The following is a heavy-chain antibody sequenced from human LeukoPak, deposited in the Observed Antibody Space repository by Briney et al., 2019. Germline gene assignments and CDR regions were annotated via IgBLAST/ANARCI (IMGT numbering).Heavy chain of an antibody. CDR2: IYYSGST. D-gene: IGHD6-19*01. Sequence: SETLSLTCTVSGDSISSYYWNWIRQPPGKGLEWIGYIYYSGSTKYNASLKSQVTISPDTSNNQFSLKLRSMTAADTAVYYCARSYSSGPFDLWGQGTLVIASS. J-gene: IGHJ4*02. CDR1: GDSISSYY. CDR3: ARSYSSGPFDL. V-gene: IGHV4-59*01.